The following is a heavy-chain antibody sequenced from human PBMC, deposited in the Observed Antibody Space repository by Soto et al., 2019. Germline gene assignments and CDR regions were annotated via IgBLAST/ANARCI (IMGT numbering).Heavy chain of an antibody. CDR1: GGSIGGVGYS. J-gene: IGHJ5*02. Sequence: SETLSLTCAVSGGSIGGVGYSWSWIRQPPGGGLEWIGYMYHSGTFLKSPSLKTRLTMSLEMSKNQFSLTLNSMTAADTAVYYCARAQFYSGSGNYNNLMFDAWGQGIQVTV. CDR3: ARAQFYSGSGNYNNLMFDA. CDR2: MYHSGTF. D-gene: IGHD3-10*01. V-gene: IGHV4-30-2*01.